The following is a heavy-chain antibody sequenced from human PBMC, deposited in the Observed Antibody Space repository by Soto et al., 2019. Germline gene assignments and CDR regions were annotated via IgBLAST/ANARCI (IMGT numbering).Heavy chain of an antibody. D-gene: IGHD4-17*01. J-gene: IGHJ3*02. CDR1: GFTFSSYS. V-gene: IGHV3-48*01. CDR3: ARGNDYGDYVNAFDI. CDR2: ISSSSSTI. Sequence: GGSLRLSCAASGFTFSSYSMNWVRQAPGKGLEWVSYISSSSSTIYYADSVKGRFTISRDNAKNSLYLQMNSLRAEDTAVYYCARGNDYGDYVNAFDIWGQGTMVTVSS.